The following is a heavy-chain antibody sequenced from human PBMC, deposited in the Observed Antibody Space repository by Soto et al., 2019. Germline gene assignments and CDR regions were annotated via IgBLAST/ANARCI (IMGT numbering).Heavy chain of an antibody. Sequence: GASVKVSCKASGFTFSDYWMHWVRQAPGQGLEWMGIIDPNGGSRNYAQKFQGRVTITRDTSTSTLYMDLSSLRYEDTAVYYCARDNRRHFGTPAASWWFDPWGQGTLVTVSS. D-gene: IGHD2-15*01. CDR1: GFTFSDYW. V-gene: IGHV1-46*01. J-gene: IGHJ5*02. CDR3: ARDNRRHFGTPAASWWFDP. CDR2: IDPNGGSR.